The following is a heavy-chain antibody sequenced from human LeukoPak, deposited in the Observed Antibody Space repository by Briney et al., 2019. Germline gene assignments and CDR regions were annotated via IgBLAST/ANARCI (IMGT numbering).Heavy chain of an antibody. J-gene: IGHJ4*02. CDR3: AKYYSTSGSSGGRVFDY. D-gene: IGHD3-10*01. CDR1: GFTFSNAW. Sequence: GGSLRLSCAASGFTFSNAWMTWVRQVPGKGLEWVSTIGSSAGDTHYADSVKGRFTISRDNSKNSLYLQMNSLRAEDTAVYYCAKYYSTSGSSGGRVFDYWGQGSLVTVSS. CDR2: IGSSAGDT. V-gene: IGHV3-23*01.